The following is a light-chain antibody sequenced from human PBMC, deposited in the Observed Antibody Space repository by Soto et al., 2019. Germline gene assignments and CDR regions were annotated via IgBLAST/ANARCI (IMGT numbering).Light chain of an antibody. CDR2: DAS. V-gene: IGKV3-11*01. CDR3: QQRSNWPF. CDR1: QSVSSY. J-gene: IGKJ2*01. Sequence: EIVLTQSPATLSLSPGERATLSCRASQSVSSYLAWYQQKPGQAPRLLIYDASNRATGIPARFSGSGSGTDFTLTISSLEPEDFAVYYGQQRSNWPFFGQGTKLEIK.